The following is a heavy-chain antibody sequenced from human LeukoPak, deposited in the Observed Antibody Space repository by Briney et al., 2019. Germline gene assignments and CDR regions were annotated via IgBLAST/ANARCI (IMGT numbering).Heavy chain of an antibody. D-gene: IGHD3-10*01. J-gene: IGHJ4*02. CDR2: IIPIFGTA. V-gene: IGHV1-69*06. Sequence: ASVKVSCKASGGTFSSYAISWVRQAPGQGLEWMGGIIPIFGTAIYAQKFQGRVTMTEDTSTDTAYMELSSLRSEDTAVYYCATDLRGWGQGTLVTVSS. CDR1: GGTFSSYA. CDR3: ATDLRG.